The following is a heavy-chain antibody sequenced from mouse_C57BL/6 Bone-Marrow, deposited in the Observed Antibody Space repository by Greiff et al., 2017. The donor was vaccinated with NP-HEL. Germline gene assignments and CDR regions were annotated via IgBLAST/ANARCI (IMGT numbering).Heavy chain of an antibody. Sequence: VQLQQSGAELARPGASVKMSCKASGYTFTSYTMHWVKQRPGHGLEWIGYINPSSGYTKYNQKFKDKATLTADKSSSTAYMQLSSLTSEDSAVYYGARNYYGSSLLGWGQGTTLTVSS. D-gene: IGHD1-1*01. CDR1: GYTFTSYT. CDR3: ARNYYGSSLLG. CDR2: INPSSGYT. V-gene: IGHV1-4*01. J-gene: IGHJ2*01.